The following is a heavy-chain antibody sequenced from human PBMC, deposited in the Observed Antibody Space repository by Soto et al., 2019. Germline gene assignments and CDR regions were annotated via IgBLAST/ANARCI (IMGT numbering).Heavy chain of an antibody. CDR1: GDSIGRFY. V-gene: IGHV4-4*07. J-gene: IGHJ6*02. CDR3: ARDLSGTGLDI. D-gene: IGHD1-26*01. CDR2: VYSTGGT. Sequence: QVQLHESGPGLVKPSETLSLTCNVSGDSIGRFYWSWIRQSAEKGLEWIGRVYSTGGTAYNPALKGRVTISLARSKNHVSLEMHSVTAADTAVYFCARDLSGTGLDIWGRGTRVTVSS.